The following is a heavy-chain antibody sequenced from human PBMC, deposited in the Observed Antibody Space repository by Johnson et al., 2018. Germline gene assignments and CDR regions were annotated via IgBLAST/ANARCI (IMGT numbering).Heavy chain of an antibody. D-gene: IGHD6-13*01. CDR1: GFTFSSYA. J-gene: IGHJ1*01. CDR2: ISYDGSNK. V-gene: IGHV3-30-3*01. CDR3: ARGSSGIAAGGTEYFQH. Sequence: QVQLVESGGGVVQPGRSLRLSCAASGFTFSSYAMHWVRQAPGKGLEWVAVISYDGSNKYYADSVKGRFTISRDNSKNTLDLQMNSLRAEDTAVFYCARGSSGIAAGGTEYFQHWGQGTLVTVSS.